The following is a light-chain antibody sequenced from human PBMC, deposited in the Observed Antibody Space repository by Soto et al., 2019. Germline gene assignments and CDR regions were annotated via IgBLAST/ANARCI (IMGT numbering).Light chain of an antibody. CDR3: EQYNSYLLT. Sequence: DIQMTHSPSTLSASVGDRVTITCRASQSISSWLAWYQQKPGKAPKLLNYDASRLESGVPSGFSGSGSGTEFTLTIGSLQPDDFAKYYCEQYNSYLLTVGGGTKVEIK. V-gene: IGKV1-5*01. J-gene: IGKJ4*02. CDR1: QSISSW. CDR2: DAS.